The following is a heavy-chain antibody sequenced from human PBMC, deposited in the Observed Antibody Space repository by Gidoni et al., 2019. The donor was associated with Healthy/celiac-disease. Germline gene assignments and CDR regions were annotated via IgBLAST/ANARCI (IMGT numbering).Heavy chain of an antibody. Sequence: QVQLVQSGAEVKKPGASVKVSCKASGYTFTSYYMHWVRQAPGQGLEWMGIINPSGGSTSYAQKFQGRVTMTRDTSTSTVYMELSSLRSEDTAVYYCARDKGGGSPQHRYYYGMDVWGQGTTVTVSS. V-gene: IGHV1-46*01. J-gene: IGHJ6*02. CDR1: GYTFTSYY. D-gene: IGHD2-15*01. CDR3: ARDKGGGSPQHRYYYGMDV. CDR2: INPSGGST.